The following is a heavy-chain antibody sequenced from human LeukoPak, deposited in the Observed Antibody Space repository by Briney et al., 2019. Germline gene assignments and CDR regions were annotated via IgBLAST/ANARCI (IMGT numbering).Heavy chain of an antibody. CDR1: GYSISSGYY. Sequence: SETLSLTCTVSGYSISSGYYWGWIRQPPGKGLEWIGSIYHSGSTYYNPSLKSRVTISVDTSKNQFSLKLSSVTAADTAVYYCARARSGYYGLDYWGQGTLVTVSS. V-gene: IGHV4-38-2*02. CDR3: ARARSGYYGLDY. D-gene: IGHD3-22*01. CDR2: IYHSGST. J-gene: IGHJ4*02.